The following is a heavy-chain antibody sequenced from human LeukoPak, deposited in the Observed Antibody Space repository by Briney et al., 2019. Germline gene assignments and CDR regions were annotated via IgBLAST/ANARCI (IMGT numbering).Heavy chain of an antibody. D-gene: IGHD3-22*01. Sequence: ASVKVSCKASGYTFSSYGISWVRQAPGQGLEWMGWISAYNGNTNYAQKVQGRVTMTTDTSTSTAYMELRSLRSDDTAVYYCARGYYYDSSGFHSGGKFDYWGQGTLVTVSS. CDR2: ISAYNGNT. J-gene: IGHJ4*02. CDR3: ARGYYYDSSGFHSGGKFDY. CDR1: GYTFSSYG. V-gene: IGHV1-18*01.